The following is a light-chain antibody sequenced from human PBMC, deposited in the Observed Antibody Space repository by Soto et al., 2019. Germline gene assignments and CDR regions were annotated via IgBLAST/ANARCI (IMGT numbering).Light chain of an antibody. J-gene: IGLJ3*02. V-gene: IGLV1-44*01. Sequence: QSVLTQPPSASGTPGQRVTISCSGSSSNIGSNTVNWYQQLPGTAPKLLIYTINQRPSGVPDRFSGSRSGTSASLAISGLQSEEEAHYYCAAWDDSLNGVVFGGGTKLTVL. CDR1: SSNIGSNT. CDR2: TIN. CDR3: AAWDDSLNGVV.